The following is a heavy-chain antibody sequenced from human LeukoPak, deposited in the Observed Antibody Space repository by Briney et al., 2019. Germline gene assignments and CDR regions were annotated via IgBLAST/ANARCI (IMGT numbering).Heavy chain of an antibody. J-gene: IGHJ4*02. CDR2: ISDSGGST. Sequence: GGSLSLSCAASGFTLSKYGMSWVRQARGRGLEWVACISDSGGSTKYADSVKGRFTISRDNPKNTLFLQMNSLRAEDTAVYFCAKRGVVIRVVLVGFHKEAYYFESWGQGALVTVSS. D-gene: IGHD3/OR15-3a*01. CDR3: AKRGVVIRVVLVGFHKEAYYFES. V-gene: IGHV3-23*01. CDR1: GFTLSKYG.